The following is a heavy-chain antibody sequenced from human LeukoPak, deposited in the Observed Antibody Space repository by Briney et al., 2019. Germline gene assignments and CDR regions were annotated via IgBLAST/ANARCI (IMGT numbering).Heavy chain of an antibody. CDR2: IKQGGNDQ. J-gene: IGHJ3*02. D-gene: IGHD2-2*01. CDR3: ARLSDTEGSSTSYRASDI. V-gene: IGHV3-7*01. Sequence: GGSLRLSCVASGFTFSAHWMSWVRQVPGKGLEWVANIKQGGNDQHYLESVKGRFIVSRDNAKRSLYLQMNSLRGEDTAVYYCARLSDTEGSSTSYRASDIWGQGTMVIVSS. CDR1: GFTFSAHW.